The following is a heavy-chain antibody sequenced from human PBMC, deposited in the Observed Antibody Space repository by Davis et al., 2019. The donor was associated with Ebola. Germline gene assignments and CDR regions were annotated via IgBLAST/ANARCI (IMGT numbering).Heavy chain of an antibody. CDR2: ISGSGGST. V-gene: IGHV3-23*01. J-gene: IGHJ4*02. CDR1: GFTFSSYA. D-gene: IGHD5-24*01. CDR3: ARLRWLQLRYFDY. Sequence: GGSLRLSCAASGFTFSSYAMSWVRQAPGKGLEWVSAISGSGGSTYYADSVKGRFSISRDNSKNTLYLQMNSLRAEDTAVYYCARLRWLQLRYFDYWGQGTLVTVSS.